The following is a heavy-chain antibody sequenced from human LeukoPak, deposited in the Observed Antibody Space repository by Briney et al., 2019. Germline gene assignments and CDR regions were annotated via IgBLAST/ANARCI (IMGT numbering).Heavy chain of an antibody. CDR2: IYPADSDT. CDR1: GYSFTTYW. V-gene: IGHV5-51*01. D-gene: IGHD1-1*01. Sequence: GESLKISCEGSGYSFTTYWIGWVRQMPGKGLEWMGVIYPADSDTRYSPSFQGQVTISADKSITTAYLQWSSLKASDTAMYYCTRLASEGTFDYWGQGTLVTVSS. J-gene: IGHJ4*02. CDR3: TRLASEGTFDY.